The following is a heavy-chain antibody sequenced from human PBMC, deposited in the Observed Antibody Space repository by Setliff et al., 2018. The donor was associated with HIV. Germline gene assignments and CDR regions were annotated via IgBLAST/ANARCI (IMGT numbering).Heavy chain of an antibody. J-gene: IGHJ6*02. CDR2: IYYSGST. D-gene: IGHD2-8*01. CDR3: ASGFVLRPFFRGGMDV. Sequence: PSETLSLTCTVSSGSISSGGYYWSWIRQHPGKGLEWIGYIYYSGSTYYNPSLESRVTISVDTSKNHFSLKLSSVTAADTAVYYCASGFVLRPFFRGGMDVWGQGTTVTVSS. CDR1: SGSISSGGYY. V-gene: IGHV4-31*03.